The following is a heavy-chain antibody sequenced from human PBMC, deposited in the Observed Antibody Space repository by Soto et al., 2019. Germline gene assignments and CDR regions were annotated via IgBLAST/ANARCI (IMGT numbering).Heavy chain of an antibody. J-gene: IGHJ3*02. CDR2: ISGTGGST. CDR3: AKYYGWNAGAFDI. CDR1: GFXFNNYA. Sequence: GGSLXLSCAASGFXFNNYAMNWVRQAPGKGLEWVATISGTGGSTYYADSVKGRFTISRDNSENTLYLQMNSLRAEDTAVYYCAKYYGWNAGAFDIWGEGTMVTVSS. V-gene: IGHV3-23*01. D-gene: IGHD3-10*01.